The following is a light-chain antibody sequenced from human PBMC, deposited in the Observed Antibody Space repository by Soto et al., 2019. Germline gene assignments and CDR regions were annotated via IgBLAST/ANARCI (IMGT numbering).Light chain of an antibody. J-gene: IGKJ1*01. Sequence: DIQMTQSPSTLSASVGDRVTITCRASQSISSWLAWYQQKPGKAPKVLIYDASTLQSGVPSRFSGSGSGTEFTLTISSLQPDDFATYYCQHYNNYPWTFGQGTKVDIK. CDR1: QSISSW. V-gene: IGKV1-5*01. CDR2: DAS. CDR3: QHYNNYPWT.